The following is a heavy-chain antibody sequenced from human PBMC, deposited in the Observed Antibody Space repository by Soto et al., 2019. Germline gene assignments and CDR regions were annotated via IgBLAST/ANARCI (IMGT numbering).Heavy chain of an antibody. CDR3: ARAGIAVAGRYGYWFDP. CDR2: IIPIFGTA. J-gene: IGHJ5*02. D-gene: IGHD6-19*01. Sequence: QVQLVQSGAEVKKPGSSVKVSCKASGGTFSSYAISWVRQAPGQGLEWMGGIIPIFGTANYEQKFQGRVTITADESTSTAYMELSSVRSEDTAVYYCARAGIAVAGRYGYWFDPWGEGTLVTVSS. V-gene: IGHV1-69*01. CDR1: GGTFSSYA.